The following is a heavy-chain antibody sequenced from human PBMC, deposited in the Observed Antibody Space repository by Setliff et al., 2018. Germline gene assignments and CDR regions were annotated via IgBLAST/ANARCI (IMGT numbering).Heavy chain of an antibody. Sequence: GASVKVSCKASGYTFTSYGISWVRQAPGQGLEWMGWISAYNGNTNDAQKFQGRVTITRDTSASTAYMELSSLRSEDTAVYYCARVASDTAMVHDYWGQGTLVTVSS. J-gene: IGHJ4*02. V-gene: IGHV1-18*01. CDR2: ISAYNGNT. CDR3: ARVASDTAMVHDY. D-gene: IGHD5-18*01. CDR1: GYTFTSYG.